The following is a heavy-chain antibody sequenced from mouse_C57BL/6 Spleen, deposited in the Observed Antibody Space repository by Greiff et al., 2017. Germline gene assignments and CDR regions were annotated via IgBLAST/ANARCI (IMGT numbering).Heavy chain of an antibody. J-gene: IGHJ3*01. CDR3: ARERGGTWFAY. CDR1: GYTFPGYW. Sequence: LVESGAELMKPGASVKLSCKAPGYTFPGYWLEWVKQRPGHGLEWIGEILPGSGSTHYNEKFKGKATFTADTSSNTAYMQLSCLTTEDSAIYYCARERGGTWFAYWGQGTLVTVSA. CDR2: ILPGSGST. V-gene: IGHV1-9*01.